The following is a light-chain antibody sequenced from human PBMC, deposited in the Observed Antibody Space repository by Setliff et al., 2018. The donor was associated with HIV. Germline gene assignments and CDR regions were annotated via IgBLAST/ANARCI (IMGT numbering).Light chain of an antibody. CDR2: TNS. V-gene: IGLV1-44*01. Sequence: QSVLTQPPSVSGAPGQRVTISCSGSNSNIGTTTVNWYQRLPGAAPKLLIYTNSHRPSGVPDRFSGSKSGTSASLAISGLQSEDEAEYYCASWEDSLKVYVFGSGTKVTVL. CDR3: ASWEDSLKVYV. CDR1: NSNIGTTT. J-gene: IGLJ1*01.